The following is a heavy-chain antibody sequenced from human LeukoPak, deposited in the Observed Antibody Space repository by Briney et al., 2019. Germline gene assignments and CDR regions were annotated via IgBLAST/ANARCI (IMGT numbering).Heavy chain of an antibody. CDR2: ISTSSSYI. V-gene: IGHV3-21*01. CDR3: ARDGCSSTSRRFYNWFDP. CDR1: GFTFSSYN. D-gene: IGHD2-2*01. J-gene: IGHJ5*02. Sequence: GGSLRLSCAASGFTFSSYNMNWVRQAPGKGLEWVSFISTSSSYIYYADSLKGRFTISRDNARNSLFLQMNSLRAEDTAVYYCARDGCSSTSRRFYNWFDPWGQGTLVTVSS.